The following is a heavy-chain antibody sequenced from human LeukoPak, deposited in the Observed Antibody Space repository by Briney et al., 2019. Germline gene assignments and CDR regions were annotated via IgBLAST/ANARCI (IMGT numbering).Heavy chain of an antibody. Sequence: GGSLRLSCAASGFTFSNAWMSWVRQAPGKGLEWVGRIKSKTDGGTTDYAAPVKGRFTISRDDSKNTLYLQMNSLKTEDTAVYYCTTGDYYDSSGYSNHDAFDIWGQGTMVTVSS. V-gene: IGHV3-15*01. CDR1: GFTFSNAW. CDR2: IKSKTDGGTT. J-gene: IGHJ3*02. D-gene: IGHD3-22*01. CDR3: TTGDYYDSSGYSNHDAFDI.